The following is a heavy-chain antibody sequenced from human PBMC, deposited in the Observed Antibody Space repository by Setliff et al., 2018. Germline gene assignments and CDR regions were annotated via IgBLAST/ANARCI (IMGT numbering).Heavy chain of an antibody. Sequence: WASVKVSCKTSGYSFTDFYIHWVRHAPGHGLEWLGRLNPRTGGTNLPQRSQGRVTMTRDTSMKTAFLEMSGLTSDDTAIFYCAKGGGRLSISQSYFHMDVWGAGTTVTVSS. D-gene: IGHD3-16*01. CDR2: LNPRTGGT. CDR3: AKGGGRLSISQSYFHMDV. J-gene: IGHJ6*03. CDR1: GYSFTDFY. V-gene: IGHV1-2*06.